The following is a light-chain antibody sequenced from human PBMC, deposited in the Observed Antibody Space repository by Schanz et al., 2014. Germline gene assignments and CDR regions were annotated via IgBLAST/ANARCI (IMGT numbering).Light chain of an antibody. CDR1: SSDVGGYNY. Sequence: QSVLTQPASVSGSPGQSITISCTGTSSDVGGYNYVSWYQQHPGKAPKLMIYDVSKRPSGVPDRFSGSKSGNTASLTISGLQAEDEAGYYCSSYTSSTTVVFGGGTKLTVL. CDR3: SSYTSSTTVV. CDR2: DVS. V-gene: IGLV2-14*01. J-gene: IGLJ2*01.